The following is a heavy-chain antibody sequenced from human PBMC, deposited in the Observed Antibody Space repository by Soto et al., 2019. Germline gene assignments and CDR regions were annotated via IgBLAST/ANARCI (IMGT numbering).Heavy chain of an antibody. CDR3: ARVLTTVTTLSGYYYGMDV. CDR1: GDSVSSNSAA. D-gene: IGHD4-17*01. CDR2: TYYRSKWYN. J-gene: IGHJ6*02. Sequence: SQTLSLTCAISGDSVSSNSAAWNWIRQSPSRGLEWLGMTYYRSKWYNDYAVSVKSRITINPDTSKNQFSLQLNSVTPEDTAVYYCARVLTTVTTLSGYYYGMDVWGQGTTVTVSS. V-gene: IGHV6-1*01.